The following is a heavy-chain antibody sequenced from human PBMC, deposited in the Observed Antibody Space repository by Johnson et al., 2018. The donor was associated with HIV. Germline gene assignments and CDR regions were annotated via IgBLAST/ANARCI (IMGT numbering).Heavy chain of an antibody. CDR1: GFTFSNYA. J-gene: IGHJ3*02. D-gene: IGHD2-2*03. CDR2: IKSKTDGGTT. CDR3: TRDAKLRPLDGPDDAFDI. Sequence: VQLVESGGGVVQPGRSLRLSCAASGFTFSNYAIHWVRQAPGKGLEWVGRIKSKTDGGTTDYAAPVKGRFTISRDDSKNTLYLQMNSLKTEDTAVYYCTRDAKLRPLDGPDDAFDIWGQGTMVTVSS. V-gene: IGHV3-15*01.